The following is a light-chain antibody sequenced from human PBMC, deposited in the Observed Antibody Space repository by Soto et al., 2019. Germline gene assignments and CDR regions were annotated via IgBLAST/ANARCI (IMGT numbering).Light chain of an antibody. CDR1: SNDVGGYNY. CDR3: SSYVGNNPSYV. J-gene: IGLJ1*01. V-gene: IGLV2-8*01. CDR2: EVS. Sequence: QSVLTQPPSASGSPGQSVTISCTGTSNDVGGYNYVSWYQQHPGKAPKLMIYEVSERPSGVPDRFSASKSGDTASLTVSGLQAEDEADYYCSSYVGNNPSYVFGTGTKVTV.